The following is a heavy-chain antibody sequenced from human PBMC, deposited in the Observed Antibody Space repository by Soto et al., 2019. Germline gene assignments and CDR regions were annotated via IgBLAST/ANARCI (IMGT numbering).Heavy chain of an antibody. CDR3: ARDGGTRGDPDAFDI. V-gene: IGHV4-59*01. CDR2: IYYSGST. J-gene: IGHJ3*02. CDR1: GGSISSYY. D-gene: IGHD3-10*01. Sequence: QVQLQESGPGLVKPSETLSLTCTVSGGSISSYYWSWIRQPPGKGLEWIGYIYYSGSTNYNPSLKSRVTISVDTSKNQFSLKLSSVTAADTAVYYCARDGGTRGDPDAFDIWGQGTMVTVSS.